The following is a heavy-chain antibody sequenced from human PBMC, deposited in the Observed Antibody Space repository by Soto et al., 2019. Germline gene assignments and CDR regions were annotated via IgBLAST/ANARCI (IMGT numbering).Heavy chain of an antibody. D-gene: IGHD6-19*01. CDR3: ARDVVTAVAGSVNSFDP. CDR1: GFSLRTSG. Sequence: QVQLVESGGGVVQSGRSLTLSCAASGFSLRTSGMHWLRRAPGKGLEWVGFIWYDGTKRFYANSVKGRSTISKDNSNNILYLQMSGLRAEDTAVYYCARDVVTAVAGSVNSFDPWGQGTLVTVSS. J-gene: IGHJ5*02. V-gene: IGHV3-33*01. CDR2: IWYDGTKR.